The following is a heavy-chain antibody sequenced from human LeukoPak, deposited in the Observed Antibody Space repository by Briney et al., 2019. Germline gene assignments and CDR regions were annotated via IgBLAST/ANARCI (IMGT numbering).Heavy chain of an antibody. CDR3: ARDTSGYSSSWKY. V-gene: IGHV4-34*01. Sequence: PSETLSLTCAVYGGSFSGYYWSWIRQPPGKGLEWIGEINHSGSTNYNPSPKSRVTISVDTSKNQFSLKLSSVTAADTAVYYCARDTSGYSSSWKYWGQGTLVTVSS. CDR1: GGSFSGYY. CDR2: INHSGST. J-gene: IGHJ4*02. D-gene: IGHD6-13*01.